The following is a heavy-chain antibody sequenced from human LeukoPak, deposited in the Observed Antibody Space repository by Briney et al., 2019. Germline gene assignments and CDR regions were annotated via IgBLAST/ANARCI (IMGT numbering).Heavy chain of an antibody. CDR2: IIPIFGIA. Sequence: ASVKVSCKASGGTFSSYAINWVRQAPGQGLEWMGGIIPIFGIANYAQKFQGRVTITADESTSTAYMELSNLRSEDTAVYYCAREEVTIFGVVILNRSHWFDPWGHGTLVTVSS. D-gene: IGHD3-3*01. CDR3: AREEVTIFGVVILNRSHWFDP. CDR1: GGTFSSYA. J-gene: IGHJ5*02. V-gene: IGHV1-69*13.